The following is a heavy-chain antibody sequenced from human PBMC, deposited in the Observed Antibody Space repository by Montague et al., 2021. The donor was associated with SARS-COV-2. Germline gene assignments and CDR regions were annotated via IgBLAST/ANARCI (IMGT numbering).Heavy chain of an antibody. V-gene: IGHV4-39*07. J-gene: IGHJ1*01. CDR3: ASSPLRTSGANWYDKYFQH. D-gene: IGHD1-1*01. CDR2: IYYGGTA. Sequence: SETLSLTCTVSGGSSSVSSYYWVWIRQPPGKGREWIGSIYYGGTADYNPSLKSRVTISVDTSNNQFSLKLTSLTAADTAVYSCASSPLRTSGANWYDKYFQHWGQGTRVTVSS. CDR1: GGSSSVSSYY.